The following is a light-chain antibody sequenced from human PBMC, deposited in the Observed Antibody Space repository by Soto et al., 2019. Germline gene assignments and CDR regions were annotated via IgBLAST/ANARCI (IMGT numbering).Light chain of an antibody. J-gene: IGLJ2*01. CDR3: AAWDDSLNVL. Sequence: QSVLTQPPSASGTPGQRVTISCSGSRSNIGSNTGNWYQQLPGTAPKLLIYSNNQRPSGVPDLVSGSKSGTSASLAISGLQSEDEADYYCAAWDDSLNVLFGGGTKLTVL. CDR1: RSNIGSNT. CDR2: SNN. V-gene: IGLV1-44*01.